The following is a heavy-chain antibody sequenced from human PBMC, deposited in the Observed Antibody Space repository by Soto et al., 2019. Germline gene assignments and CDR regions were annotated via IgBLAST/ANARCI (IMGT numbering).Heavy chain of an antibody. CDR3: ARNIAAAPCDY. Sequence: QITLKESGPTLVEPTQTLTLTCTFSGFSLSTSGVGVGWIRQPPGKALEWLALIYWDDDKRYSPSLKSRLTITEDTSKNQVLLTMTSMDPVDTATYYCARNIAAAPCDYWGQGTLVTVSS. J-gene: IGHJ4*02. CDR2: IYWDDDK. D-gene: IGHD6-13*01. CDR1: GFSLSTSGVG. V-gene: IGHV2-5*02.